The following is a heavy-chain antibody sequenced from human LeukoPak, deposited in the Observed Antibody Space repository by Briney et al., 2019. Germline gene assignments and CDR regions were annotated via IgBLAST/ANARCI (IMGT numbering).Heavy chain of an antibody. J-gene: IGHJ4*02. V-gene: IGHV1-3*01. CDR1: GYTFTSYA. D-gene: IGHD5-24*01. CDR2: INAGNGNT. Sequence: ASVKVSCKASGYTFTSYAMHWVRQAPGQRLEWMGWINAGNGNTKYSQKFQGRVTITRDTSASTAYMELSSLRSEDTAVYYCAAQVRDGYNYYPFDYWGQGTLVTVSS. CDR3: AAQVRDGYNYYPFDY.